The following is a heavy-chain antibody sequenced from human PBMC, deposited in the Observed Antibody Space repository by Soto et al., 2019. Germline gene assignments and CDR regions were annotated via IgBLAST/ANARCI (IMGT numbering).Heavy chain of an antibody. J-gene: IGHJ4*02. CDR1: GFTFTSYT. CDR3: AREVWGPVD. V-gene: IGHV3-7*01. Sequence: EVQLVESGGGLVQPGGSLRLSCEASGFTFTSYTMIWVRQSPGEGLEWLANIKEDGIQKNYVDSVKSRFTISRDNAKKSLYLHMNSLRVDDTAVYYCAREVWGPVDWGQGTLVTVSS. D-gene: IGHD7-27*01. CDR2: IKEDGIQK.